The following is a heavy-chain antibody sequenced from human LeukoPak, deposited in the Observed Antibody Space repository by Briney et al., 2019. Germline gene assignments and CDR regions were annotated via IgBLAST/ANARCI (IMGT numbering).Heavy chain of an antibody. Sequence: ASVKASCKVSGYTLTELSMHWVRQAPGKGLEWMGGFDPEDGETIYAQKFQGRVTMTEDTSTDTAYMELSSLRSEDTAVYYCAFSGYSYGYSFDYWGQGTLVTVSS. CDR3: AFSGYSYGYSFDY. CDR2: FDPEDGET. V-gene: IGHV1-24*01. CDR1: GYTLTELS. D-gene: IGHD5-18*01. J-gene: IGHJ4*02.